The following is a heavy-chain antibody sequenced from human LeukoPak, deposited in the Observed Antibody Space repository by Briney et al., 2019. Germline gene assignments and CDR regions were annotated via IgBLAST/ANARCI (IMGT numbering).Heavy chain of an antibody. J-gene: IGHJ5*02. CDR3: AKDLAWGWFDP. CDR1: GFTFDDYA. V-gene: IGHV3-9*01. Sequence: PGGSLRLSCAASGFTFDDYAMHWVRQAPGKGLEWVSGISWNSGSIGYADSVKGRFTISRDNSKSTVYLQMNSLRAEDTAVYYCAKDLAWGWFDPWGQGTLVTVSS. CDR2: ISWNSGSI. D-gene: IGHD3-16*01.